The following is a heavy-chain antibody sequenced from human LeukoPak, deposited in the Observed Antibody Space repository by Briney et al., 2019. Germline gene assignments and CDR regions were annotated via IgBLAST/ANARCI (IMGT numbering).Heavy chain of an antibody. Sequence: PSETLSLTCKVSGGSIRSYHWSWIRQPPGKGLEWIAYTYYGGSTDYNPSLKSRVTISVDTSKNQFSLKLNSVTAADTAVYYCARHIDYGSRTPHFFDYWGQGTLVTVSS. CDR3: ARHIDYGSRTPHFFDY. CDR1: GGSIRSYH. CDR2: TYYGGST. J-gene: IGHJ4*02. D-gene: IGHD3-10*01. V-gene: IGHV4-59*08.